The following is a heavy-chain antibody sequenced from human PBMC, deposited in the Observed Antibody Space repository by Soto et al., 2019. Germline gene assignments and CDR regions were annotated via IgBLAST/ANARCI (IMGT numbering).Heavy chain of an antibody. CDR2: ITPISGTT. V-gene: IGHV1-69*01. J-gene: IGHJ5*02. CDR3: ARAGT. Sequence: QVQLVQSGAEVKKPGSSMKVSCKVSGGTFRSYAINWVRQAPGQGLEWMGGITPISGTTNYAQKFQGRVTITADESTNTAYMDLSILRSDDTAVYYCARAGTWGQGSPVTVSS. CDR1: GGTFRSYA.